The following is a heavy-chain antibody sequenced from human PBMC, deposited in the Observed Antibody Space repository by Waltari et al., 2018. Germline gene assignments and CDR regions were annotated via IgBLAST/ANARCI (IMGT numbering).Heavy chain of an antibody. CDR2: INTDGSIT. Sequence: EMQLVASGGGLVQLGGSLVLSCPASGLPFRTTRRHWVRRAPGKGLVSVSNINTDGSITRYADSVRGRFTISRDNAENTLFLQMHSLRAEDTAVYYCVMYSSSFLGDCWGQGTLVTVSS. CDR3: VMYSSSFLGDC. D-gene: IGHD6-19*01. V-gene: IGHV3-74*01. CDR1: GLPFRTTR. J-gene: IGHJ4*02.